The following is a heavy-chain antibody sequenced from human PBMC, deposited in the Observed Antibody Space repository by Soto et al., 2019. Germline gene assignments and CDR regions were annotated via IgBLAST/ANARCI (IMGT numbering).Heavy chain of an antibody. CDR2: IYYSGST. J-gene: IGHJ4*02. Sequence: SETLSLTCTVSGGSISSYYWSWIRQPPGKGLEWIAYIYYSGSTNYNPSLKSRVTISVDTSKNQFSLKLSSVTAADTAVYYCARLISEPGKGYYFDYWGQGTLVTVSS. V-gene: IGHV4-59*08. D-gene: IGHD1-26*01. CDR1: GGSISSYY. CDR3: ARLISEPGKGYYFDY.